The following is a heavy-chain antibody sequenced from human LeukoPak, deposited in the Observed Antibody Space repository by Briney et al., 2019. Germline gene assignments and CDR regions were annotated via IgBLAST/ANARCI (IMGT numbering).Heavy chain of an antibody. D-gene: IGHD4-23*01. Sequence: SETLSLTCAVYGGYFSGYYWSWIRQPPGKGLEWIGEINHSGSTNYNPSLKSRVTISVDTSKNQFSLKLSSVTAADTAVYYCARGRGENDYGGFGFDYWGQGTLVTVSS. CDR3: ARGRGENDYGGFGFDY. CDR2: INHSGST. CDR1: GGYFSGYY. V-gene: IGHV4-34*01. J-gene: IGHJ4*02.